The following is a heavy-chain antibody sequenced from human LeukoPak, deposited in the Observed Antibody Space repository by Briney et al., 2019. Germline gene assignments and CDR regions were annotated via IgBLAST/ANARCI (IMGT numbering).Heavy chain of an antibody. Sequence: GGSLRLSCAASGFTFSSYTLNWVRQAPGKGLEWISYIMRTAADVTSYADSVEGRFTISRDDAKNSLYLQMNSLRDDDTAVYYCVRDWSYAFDLWGQGTMVTVSS. CDR1: GFTFSSYT. CDR3: VRDWSYAFDL. CDR2: IMRTAADVT. J-gene: IGHJ3*01. V-gene: IGHV3-48*02.